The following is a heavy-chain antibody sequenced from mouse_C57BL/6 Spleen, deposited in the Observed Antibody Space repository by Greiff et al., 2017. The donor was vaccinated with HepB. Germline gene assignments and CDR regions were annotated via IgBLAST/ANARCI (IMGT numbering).Heavy chain of an antibody. D-gene: IGHD4-1*01. CDR2: ISDGGSYT. Sequence: EVMLVESGGGLVKPGGSLKLSCAASGFTFSSYAMSWVRQTPEKRLEWVATISDGGSYTYYPDNVKGRFTISRDNAKNNLYLQMSHLKSEDTAMYYCARDRNWGFDYWGQGTTLTVSS. V-gene: IGHV5-4*01. CDR1: GFTFSSYA. J-gene: IGHJ2*01. CDR3: ARDRNWGFDY.